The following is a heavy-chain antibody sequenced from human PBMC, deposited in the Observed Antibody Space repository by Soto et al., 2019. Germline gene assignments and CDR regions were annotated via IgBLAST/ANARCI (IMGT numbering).Heavy chain of an antibody. V-gene: IGHV4-31*03. CDR1: GGSIYTGGFY. CDR2: IYYTGST. Sequence: LSLTCTVSGGSIYTGGFYWSWIRQLPGKGPEWLGYIYYTGSTQYTPSLKSRLSISTDTSDNQFSLRLNSVTAADTAVYYCATSLVTSRARVDYCGQGTPVTVSS. J-gene: IGHJ4*02. D-gene: IGHD1-26*01. CDR3: ATSLVTSRARVDY.